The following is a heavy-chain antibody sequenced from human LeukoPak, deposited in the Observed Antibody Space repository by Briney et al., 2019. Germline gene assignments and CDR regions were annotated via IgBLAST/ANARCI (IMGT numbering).Heavy chain of an antibody. Sequence: PSQTLSLTCTVSGGSISSGSYYWSWIRQPAGKGLEWIGRIYTSGSTNYNPSLKSRVTISVDTSKNQFSLKLSSVTAADTAVYYCAREKSRFFFDAFDIWGQGTMVTVSS. V-gene: IGHV4-61*02. CDR1: GGSISSGSYY. J-gene: IGHJ3*02. D-gene: IGHD3-3*01. CDR2: IYTSGST. CDR3: AREKSRFFFDAFDI.